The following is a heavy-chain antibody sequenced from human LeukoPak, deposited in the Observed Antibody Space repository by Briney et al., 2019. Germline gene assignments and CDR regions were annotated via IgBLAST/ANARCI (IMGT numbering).Heavy chain of an antibody. J-gene: IGHJ4*02. D-gene: IGHD3-22*01. V-gene: IGHV3-11*04. Sequence: GGSLRLSCAASRFTFSDYYMSWIRQAPGKGLEWVSYITVSATTVYYADSVKGRFTISRDNSKNTLYLQMNSLRAEDTAVYYCAREGYYYDSSGYYYFDYWAQGTLVTVSS. CDR3: AREGYYYDSSGYYYFDY. CDR1: RFTFSDYY. CDR2: ITVSATTV.